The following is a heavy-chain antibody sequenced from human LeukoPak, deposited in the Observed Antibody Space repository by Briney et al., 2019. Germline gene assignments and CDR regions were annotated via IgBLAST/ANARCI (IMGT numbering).Heavy chain of an antibody. J-gene: IGHJ4*02. CDR1: GFTFSSYA. V-gene: IGHV3-23*01. D-gene: IGHD4-17*01. Sequence: GGSLRLSCAASGFTFSSYAMNWVRQAPGKGLEWVSAISGSGRSTYYADSVKGRFTISRDNSKNTLYLQMNSLRPEDTAIYYCAKDLTTVTSQGDYWGQGTLVTVSS. CDR2: ISGSGRST. CDR3: AKDLTTVTSQGDY.